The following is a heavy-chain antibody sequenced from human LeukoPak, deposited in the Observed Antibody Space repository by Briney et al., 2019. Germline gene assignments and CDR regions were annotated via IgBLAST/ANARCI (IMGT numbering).Heavy chain of an antibody. D-gene: IGHD3-22*01. V-gene: IGHV1-69*04. J-gene: IGHJ3*02. CDR3: ARSKTYYYDSSGYYWAAGAFDI. CDR2: IIPILGIA. Sequence: ASVKVSCKASGGTFSSYAISWVRQAPGQGLEWMGRIIPILGIANYAQKFQGRVTITADKSTSTAYMELSSLRSEDTAVYYCARSKTYYYDSSGYYWAAGAFDIWGQGTMVTVSS. CDR1: GGTFSSYA.